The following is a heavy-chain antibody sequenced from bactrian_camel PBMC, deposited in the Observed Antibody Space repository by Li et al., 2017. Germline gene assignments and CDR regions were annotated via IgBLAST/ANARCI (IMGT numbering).Heavy chain of an antibody. V-gene: IGHV3S55*01. CDR1: GYTTVSYC. Sequence: HVQLVESGGGSVQAGGSLRLSCVASGYTTVSYCMGWFRQTPGKEREGVAAIDADESKTYADSVRDRFTISRDNNKNTLYLQMDNLEPDDTGMYYCAADLSPVSGVLPEFGDGPVEADFGVWGQGTQVTVS. CDR2: IDADESK. CDR3: AADLSPVSGVLPEFGDGPVEADFGV. J-gene: IGHJ6*01. D-gene: IGHD5*01.